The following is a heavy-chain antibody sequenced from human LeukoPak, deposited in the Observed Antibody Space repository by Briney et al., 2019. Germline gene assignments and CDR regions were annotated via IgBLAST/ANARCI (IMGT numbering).Heavy chain of an antibody. D-gene: IGHD3-3*01. CDR3: ARGRSEWLSDAFDI. V-gene: IGHV1-2*02. CDR2: INPNSGGT. CDR1: GYTFTGYY. Sequence: ASMKVSCKASGYTFTGYYMHWVRQAPGQGLEWMGWINPNSGGTNYAQKFQGRVTMTRDTSISTAYMELSRLRSDDTAVYYCARGRSEWLSDAFDIWGQGTMVTVSS. J-gene: IGHJ3*02.